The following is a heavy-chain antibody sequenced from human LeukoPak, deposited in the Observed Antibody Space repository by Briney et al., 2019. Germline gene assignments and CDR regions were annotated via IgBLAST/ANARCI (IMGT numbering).Heavy chain of an antibody. Sequence: SETLSLTCAVSGGSISSGGYSWSWIRQPPGKGLEWIGYIYHSGSTYYNPSLKSRVTISVDTSKNQFSLKLSSVTAADTAVYYCARHHTTMAQYYFDYWGQGTLVTVSS. CDR1: GGSISSGGYS. CDR2: IYHSGST. J-gene: IGHJ4*02. D-gene: IGHD5-18*01. V-gene: IGHV4-30-2*01. CDR3: ARHHTTMAQYYFDY.